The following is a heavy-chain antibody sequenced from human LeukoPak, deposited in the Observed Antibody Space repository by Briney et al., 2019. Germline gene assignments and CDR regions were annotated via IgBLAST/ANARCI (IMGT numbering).Heavy chain of an antibody. CDR2: IRQDGGQT. CDR3: ARDGHSSGSFDY. D-gene: IGHD3-10*01. V-gene: IGHV3-7*01. CDR1: ELTFSGYW. Sequence: GGSLRLSCAASELTFSGYWMNWVRQAPGKGLQWVGNIRQDGGQTHYSDSVKGRFTIPRDNAKRSLYLQMNSLRPEDTAVYYCARDGHSSGSFDYWGQGTLVTVSS. J-gene: IGHJ4*02.